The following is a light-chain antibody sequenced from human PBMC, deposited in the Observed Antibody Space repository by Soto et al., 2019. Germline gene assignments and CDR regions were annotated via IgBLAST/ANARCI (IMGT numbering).Light chain of an antibody. J-gene: IGKJ1*01. CDR2: DAF. CDR3: QQRSSWPRRT. Sequence: EIVLTQSPATLSLSPGQRAHLSCRASQSVSSYLAWYQQKPGQAPRLLIYDAFNRATGIPDRCSGSGSGTDFTLTISSLEHEDFAVYYCQQRSSWPRRTVRQGTKVE. CDR1: QSVSSY. V-gene: IGKV3-11*01.